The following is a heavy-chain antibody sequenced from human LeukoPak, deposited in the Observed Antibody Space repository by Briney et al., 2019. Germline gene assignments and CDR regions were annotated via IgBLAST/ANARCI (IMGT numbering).Heavy chain of an antibody. CDR1: GYTLTSYY. CDR3: ARSKKKFDY. Sequence: EASVKVSCKASGYTLTSYYMHWVRQAPGQGLEWMGIIDPSDGSTSCAQKLQGRVTMTRDRSTSTVYMELSSLRSEDTAVYYCARSKKKFDYWGQGTLVTVSS. J-gene: IGHJ4*02. CDR2: IDPSDGST. V-gene: IGHV1-46*01.